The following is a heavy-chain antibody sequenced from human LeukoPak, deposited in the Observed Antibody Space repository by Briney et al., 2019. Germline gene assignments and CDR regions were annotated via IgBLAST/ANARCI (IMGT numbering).Heavy chain of an antibody. Sequence: SETLSLTCTVSGGSIIGYYWNWIRQPPGKGLDWIGYIYHSGSTNYNPSLKSRVTISVDTSKTQISLKLRAVTAADTAVYYCARSRVWSDYWGYFDYWGQGTLVTVSS. J-gene: IGHJ4*02. D-gene: IGHD3-3*01. CDR2: IYHSGST. CDR3: ARSRVWSDYWGYFDY. V-gene: IGHV4-59*01. CDR1: GGSIIGYY.